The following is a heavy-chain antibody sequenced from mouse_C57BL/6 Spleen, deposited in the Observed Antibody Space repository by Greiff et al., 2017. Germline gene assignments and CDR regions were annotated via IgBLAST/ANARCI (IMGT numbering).Heavy chain of an antibody. V-gene: IGHV5-6*01. CDR2: ISSGGSYT. Sequence: EVQLVESGGDLVKPGGSLKLSCAASGFTFSSYGMSWVRQTPDKRLEWVATISSGGSYTYYPDSVKGRFTISRDNAKNTLYLQMSSLKSEDTAMYYCARHLIYDGYYDYWGQGTTLTVSS. D-gene: IGHD2-3*01. CDR3: ARHLIYDGYYDY. J-gene: IGHJ2*01. CDR1: GFTFSSYG.